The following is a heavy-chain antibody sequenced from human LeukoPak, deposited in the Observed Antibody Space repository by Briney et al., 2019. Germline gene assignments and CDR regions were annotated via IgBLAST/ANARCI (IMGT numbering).Heavy chain of an antibody. J-gene: IGHJ4*02. CDR3: ARGSMGRWLQPFDY. CDR1: GGPISSYY. V-gene: IGHV4-59*01. D-gene: IGHD5-24*01. CDR2: IYYSGST. Sequence: SETLSLTCTVSGGPISSYYWSWIRQPPGKGLEWIGYIYYSGSTNYNTSLKSRVTISVDTSKNQFSLKLSSVTAADTAVYYCARGSMGRWLQPFDYWGQGSLVTVSS.